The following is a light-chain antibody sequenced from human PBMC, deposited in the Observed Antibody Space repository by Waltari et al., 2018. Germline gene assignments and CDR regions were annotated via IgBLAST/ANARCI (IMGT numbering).Light chain of an antibody. CDR3: QQYGSSPQA. CDR2: GAS. CDR1: QSVSSHF. V-gene: IGKV3-20*01. J-gene: IGKJ1*01. Sequence: EIVLTPSPVTLSLSPGETAALSCRASQSVSSHFLAWYQQKPGQAPRLLIFGASNSATGIPDRFSGSGSETDFTLTVSRLEPEDFAVYYCQQYGSSPQAFGQGTKVEI.